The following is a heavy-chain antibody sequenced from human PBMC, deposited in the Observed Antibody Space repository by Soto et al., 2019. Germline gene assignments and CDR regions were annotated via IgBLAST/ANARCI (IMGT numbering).Heavy chain of an antibody. D-gene: IGHD1-26*01. J-gene: IGHJ6*02. CDR2: IIPIFGTA. CDR1: GGTFSSYA. CDR3: ERIPNTYFTGMAA. V-gene: IGHV1-69*14. Sequence: QVQLVQSGAEVKKPGSSVKVSCKASGGTFSSYAISWVRQAPGQGLEWMGGIIPIFGTANYAQKFQGRVKITADKTTTTAYKELSSQRSENETGYNCERIPNTYFTGMAAKVQETTLTIPS.